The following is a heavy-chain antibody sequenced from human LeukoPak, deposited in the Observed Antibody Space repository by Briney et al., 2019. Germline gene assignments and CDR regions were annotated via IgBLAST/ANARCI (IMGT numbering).Heavy chain of an antibody. CDR3: AWTMVRGVGFFDY. J-gene: IGHJ4*02. CDR1: GYTFTSYG. CDR2: INPNSGGT. V-gene: IGHV1-2*02. D-gene: IGHD3-10*01. Sequence: ASVKVSCKASGYTFTSYGISWVRQAPGQGLEWMGWINPNSGGTKYAQKFQGRVTMTRDTSISTAYMELIRLTSDDTAVYYCAWTMVRGVGFFDYWGQGTLVTVSS.